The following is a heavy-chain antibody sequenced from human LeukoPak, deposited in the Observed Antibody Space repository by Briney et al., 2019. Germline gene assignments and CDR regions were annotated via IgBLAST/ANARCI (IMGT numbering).Heavy chain of an antibody. D-gene: IGHD6-19*01. Sequence: SETLCLTCTISGGSISSYYWSWIRQPPGKGLEWIGDIYHSGTTNYNSSRKSRVTISIDTSKNQFSLKVTSVTAADTAVYYCARDAGTGWYYFDYWGQGTLVTVSS. V-gene: IGHV4-59*01. J-gene: IGHJ4*02. CDR3: ARDAGTGWYYFDY. CDR2: IYHSGTT. CDR1: GGSISSYY.